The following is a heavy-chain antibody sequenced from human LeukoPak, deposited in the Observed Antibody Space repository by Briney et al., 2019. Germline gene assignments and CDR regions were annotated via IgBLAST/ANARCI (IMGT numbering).Heavy chain of an antibody. Sequence: GGSLRLSCAASGFTFSSYCMHWVRQAPGKGLEWVAGIWYDGSNKYYADSVKGRFTISRDNSKNTLYLQMNSLRAEDTAVYYCARDRRYSGSYADAFDIWGQGTMVTVSS. V-gene: IGHV3-33*01. CDR1: GFTFSSYC. D-gene: IGHD1-26*01. J-gene: IGHJ3*02. CDR3: ARDRRYSGSYADAFDI. CDR2: IWYDGSNK.